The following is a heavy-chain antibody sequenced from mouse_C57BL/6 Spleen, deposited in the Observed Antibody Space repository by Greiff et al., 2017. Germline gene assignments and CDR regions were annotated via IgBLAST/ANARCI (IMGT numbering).Heavy chain of an antibody. V-gene: IGHV1-19*01. J-gene: IGHJ4*01. Sequence: DVQLQESGPVLVKPGASVKMSCKASGYTFTDYYMNWVKQSHGKSLEWIGVINPYNGGTSYNQKFKGKATLTVDKSSSTAYMELNSLTSEDSAVYYCARNYGSGGAMDYWGQGTSVTVSS. CDR2: INPYNGGT. CDR1: GYTFTDYY. CDR3: ARNYGSGGAMDY. D-gene: IGHD1-1*01.